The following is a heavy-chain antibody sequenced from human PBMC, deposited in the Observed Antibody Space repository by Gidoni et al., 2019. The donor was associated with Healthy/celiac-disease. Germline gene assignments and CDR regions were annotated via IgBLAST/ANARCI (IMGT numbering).Heavy chain of an antibody. Sequence: EVQLVESGGGLVKPGGSLRLSCAASGFTFSSYSMTWVRQAPGKGLEWVSSISSSSSYIYYADSVKGRFTISRDNAKNSLYLQMNSLRAEDTAVYYCAREGITMIVVALPDAFDIWGQGTMVTVSS. CDR3: AREGITMIVVALPDAFDI. CDR2: ISSSSSYI. CDR1: GFTFSSYS. V-gene: IGHV3-21*01. D-gene: IGHD3-22*01. J-gene: IGHJ3*02.